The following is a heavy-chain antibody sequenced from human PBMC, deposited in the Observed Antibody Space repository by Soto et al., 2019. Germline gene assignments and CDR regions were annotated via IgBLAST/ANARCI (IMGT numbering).Heavy chain of an antibody. J-gene: IGHJ6*02. D-gene: IGHD2-21*02. CDR2: INHSGIT. CDR1: GGSFSGFY. Sequence: SETLSLTCAVSGGSFSGFYWTWIRQPPGEGLEWIGEINHSGITNFNPSLRSRLTISLDSSKKHFSLKLTSMTAADAAVYYCARADRTLVTSYGLDVWGQGTTVTVSS. CDR3: ARADRTLVTSYGLDV. V-gene: IGHV4-34*01.